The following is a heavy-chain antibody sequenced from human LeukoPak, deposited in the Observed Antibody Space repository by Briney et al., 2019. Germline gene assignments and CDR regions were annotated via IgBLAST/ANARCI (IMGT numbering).Heavy chain of an antibody. J-gene: IGHJ4*02. CDR1: GDSLSTYQ. V-gene: IGHV4-59*01. Sequence: SETLSLTCTVSGDSLSTYQWRWIRQPPRRGLEWIVYISYSGDTIYNPSLRRRVTISIATSKNKISLKLSSVTAADKAVYYCARVGRGDHTWGSYSFDYWGQGALVTVSS. D-gene: IGHD3-16*01. CDR3: ARVGRGDHTWGSYSFDY. CDR2: ISYSGDT.